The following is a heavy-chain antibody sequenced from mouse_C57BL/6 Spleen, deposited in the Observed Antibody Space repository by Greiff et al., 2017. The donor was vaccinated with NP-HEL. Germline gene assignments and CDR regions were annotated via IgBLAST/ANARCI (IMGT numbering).Heavy chain of an antibody. Sequence: EVKVVESGGGLVQPGGSMKLSCVASGFTFSNYWMNWVRQSPEKGLEWVAQIRLKSDNYATHYAESVKGRFTISRDDSKSSVYLQMNNLRAEDTGIYYCTAITTVVGGGYWGQGTTLTVSS. J-gene: IGHJ2*01. V-gene: IGHV6-3*01. CDR3: TAITTVVGGGY. CDR2: IRLKSDNYAT. CDR1: GFTFSNYW. D-gene: IGHD1-1*01.